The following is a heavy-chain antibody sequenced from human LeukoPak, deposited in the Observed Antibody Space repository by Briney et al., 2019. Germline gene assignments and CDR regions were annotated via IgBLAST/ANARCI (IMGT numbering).Heavy chain of an antibody. V-gene: IGHV4-34*01. J-gene: IGHJ4*02. CDR3: ARVQSDYCDSSEPPIAANFDY. D-gene: IGHD3-22*01. Sequence: SETLSLTCAVYGGSFSDYYWSWIRQPPGKGLEWIGEINHSGSTNYNPSLKSRVTISVDTSKNQFSLKLSSVTAADTAVYYCARVQSDYCDSSEPPIAANFDYWGQGTLVTVSS. CDR2: INHSGST. CDR1: GGSFSDYY.